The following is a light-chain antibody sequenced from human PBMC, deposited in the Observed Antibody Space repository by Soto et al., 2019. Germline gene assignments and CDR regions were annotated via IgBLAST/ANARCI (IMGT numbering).Light chain of an antibody. CDR1: QSVSSN. V-gene: IGKV3-15*01. CDR3: QQYNNWPPTWT. J-gene: IGKJ1*01. CDR2: GAS. Sequence: EIVMTQSPATLSVSPGERATLSCRASQSVSSNLAWYQQKPGQAPRLLIYGASTRDTGIPARFSGSGSGTEFTLTISSLQSEDFAVDYCQQYNNWPPTWTFGQGTKVEIK.